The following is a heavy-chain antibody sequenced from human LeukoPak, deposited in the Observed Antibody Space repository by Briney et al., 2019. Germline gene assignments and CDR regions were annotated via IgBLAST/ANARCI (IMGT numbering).Heavy chain of an antibody. CDR3: AKDYTAMGPPAYFDY. Sequence: PGGSLRLSCAASGFTFDDYAMHWVRQAPGKGLEWVSGISWNSGSIGYADSVKGRFTISRDNAKNSLYLQMNSLRAEDTALYYCAKDYTAMGPPAYFDYWGQGTLVTVSS. J-gene: IGHJ4*02. CDR2: ISWNSGSI. CDR1: GFTFDDYA. V-gene: IGHV3-9*01. D-gene: IGHD5-18*01.